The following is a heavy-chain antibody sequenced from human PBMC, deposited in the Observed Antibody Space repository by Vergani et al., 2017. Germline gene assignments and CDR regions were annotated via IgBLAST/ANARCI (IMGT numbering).Heavy chain of an antibody. CDR3: ATRNSSSRSEAPNYYYYYGMDV. J-gene: IGHJ6*02. V-gene: IGHV1-69-2*01. D-gene: IGHD6-6*01. Sequence: VQLVQSGAEVKKPGATVKISCKVSGYTFTDYYMHWVQQAPGKGLEWMGLVDPEDGETIYAEKFQGRVTITADTSTDTAYMELSSLRSEDTAVYYCATRNSSSRSEAPNYYYYYGMDVWGQGTTVTVSS. CDR1: GYTFTDYY. CDR2: VDPEDGET.